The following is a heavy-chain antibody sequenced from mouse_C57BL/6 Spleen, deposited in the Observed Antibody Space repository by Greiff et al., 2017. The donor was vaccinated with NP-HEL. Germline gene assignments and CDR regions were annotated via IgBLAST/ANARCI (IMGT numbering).Heavy chain of an antibody. CDR2: IWSGGST. J-gene: IGHJ4*01. CDR3: ARRGYYDYDDAMDY. CDR1: GFSLTSYG. V-gene: IGHV2-2*01. Sequence: QVHVKQSGPGLVQPSQSLSITCTVSGFSLTSYGVHWVRQSPGKGLEWLGVIWSGGSTDYNAAYISRLSISKDNSKSQVFLKMNSLQADDTAIYYCARRGYYDYDDAMDYWGQGTSVTVSS. D-gene: IGHD2-4*01.